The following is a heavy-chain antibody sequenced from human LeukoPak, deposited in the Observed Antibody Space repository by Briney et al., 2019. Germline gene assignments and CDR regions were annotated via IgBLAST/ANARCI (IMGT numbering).Heavy chain of an antibody. Sequence: ASVKVSCKASGYTFNSYGISWVRQAPGQGLEWMGWISAYNGNTNYAQKLQGRVTMTTDTSTSTAYMELRSLRSDDTAVYYCARGDSYYDSSGYYYASSWFDPWGQGTLVTVSS. V-gene: IGHV1-18*01. D-gene: IGHD3-22*01. CDR3: ARGDSYYDSSGYYYASSWFDP. J-gene: IGHJ5*02. CDR2: ISAYNGNT. CDR1: GYTFNSYG.